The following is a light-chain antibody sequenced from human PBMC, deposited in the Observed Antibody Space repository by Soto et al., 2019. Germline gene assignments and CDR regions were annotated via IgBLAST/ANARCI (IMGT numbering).Light chain of an antibody. CDR3: SSYKNTSTLIV. CDR1: SSDIGSYRS. J-gene: IGLJ1*01. Sequence: QSLLAQPASVSGSPGQSFTISCTGTSSDIGSYRSVSWYQQHPGKAPKLLISEVSHRPSGVSNRFSGSKSGNTASLTISGLQPEDEATYYCSSYKNTSTLIVFGTGTKVTVL. V-gene: IGLV2-14*01. CDR2: EVS.